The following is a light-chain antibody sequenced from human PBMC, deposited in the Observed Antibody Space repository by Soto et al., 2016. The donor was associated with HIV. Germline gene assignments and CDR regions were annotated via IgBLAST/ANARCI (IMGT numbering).Light chain of an antibody. V-gene: IGKV1-27*01. CDR2: AAS. CDR3: QKYNNAVV. Sequence: DIQMTQSPSSLSASVGDRVTITCRASQDIFNYLAWYQQQPGKVPRLLLFAASSLVSGVPSRFSGRGSGTDFTLTISNLHPEDIGTYYCQKYNNAVVFGGGTKVEIK. CDR1: QDIFNY. J-gene: IGKJ4*01.